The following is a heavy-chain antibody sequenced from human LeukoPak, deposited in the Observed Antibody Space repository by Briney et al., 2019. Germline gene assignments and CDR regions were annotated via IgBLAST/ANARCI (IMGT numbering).Heavy chain of an antibody. CDR3: ARAEGYYYYYMDV. CDR1: GGSISSGSYY. Sequence: SQTLSLTCTVSGGSISSGSYYWSWIRQPAGKGLEWIGRIYTSGSTNYNPSLKSRVTISVDTSKNQFSLKLSSVTAADTAVYYCARAEGYYYYYMDVWGKGTTVTVSS. V-gene: IGHV4-61*02. CDR2: IYTSGST. J-gene: IGHJ6*03.